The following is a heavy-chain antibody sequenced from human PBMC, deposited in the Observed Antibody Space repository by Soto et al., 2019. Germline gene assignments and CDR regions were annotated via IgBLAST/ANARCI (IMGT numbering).Heavy chain of an antibody. V-gene: IGHV3-64*04. J-gene: IGHJ4*02. CDR2: ISSNGGST. CDR1: GFTFSSYA. CDR3: ARDSASDYIWGSYRRHFDY. Sequence: GGSLRLSCSASGFTFSSYAMHWVRQAPGKGLEYVSAISSNGGSTYYADSVKGRFTISRDNAKNTLYLQMNSLRAEDTAVYYCARDSASDYIWGSYRRHFDYWGQGTLVTVSS. D-gene: IGHD3-16*02.